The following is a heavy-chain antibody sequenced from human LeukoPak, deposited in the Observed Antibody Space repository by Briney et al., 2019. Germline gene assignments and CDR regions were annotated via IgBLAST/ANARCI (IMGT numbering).Heavy chain of an antibody. CDR2: ISDSGGST. D-gene: IGHD3-10*01. Sequence: GGSLRLSCAVSGFTFSSYAMSWVRQAPGKGLEWVSAISDSGGSTYYADSVKGRFTISRDNSKNTLYLQMNSLRAEDTAVYYCAKGVTYYYGSGSDYWGQGTLVTVSS. CDR1: GFTFSSYA. CDR3: AKGVTYYYGSGSDY. V-gene: IGHV3-23*01. J-gene: IGHJ4*02.